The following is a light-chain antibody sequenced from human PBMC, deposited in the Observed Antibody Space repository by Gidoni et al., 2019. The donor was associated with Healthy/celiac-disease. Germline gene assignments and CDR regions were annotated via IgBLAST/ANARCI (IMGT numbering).Light chain of an antibody. CDR2: WAS. J-gene: IGKJ1*01. CDR3: QQCYSTPWT. V-gene: IGKV4-1*01. Sequence: EIVMTQYPDSLAVSLGERATINCKSSQSAEYSSNNKNYLAWYQQKPGQPPKLLIYWASTRESGVPDRFSGSGSGTDFTLTISSLQAEDVAVYYCQQCYSTPWTFGQGTKVEIK. CDR1: QSAEYSSNNKNY.